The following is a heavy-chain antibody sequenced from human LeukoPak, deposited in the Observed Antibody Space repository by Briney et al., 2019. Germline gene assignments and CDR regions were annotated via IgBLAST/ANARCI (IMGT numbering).Heavy chain of an antibody. CDR1: GFSFSSST. J-gene: IGHJ4*02. Sequence: PGGSLRLSCAASGFSFSSSTMNWVRQAPGRGLEWVSSISSSSSYIYYADSVKGRFTISRDNSKNTVYLQMNSLRAEDTAVYYCAKVGPGCSSTSCYPGYWGQGTLVTVSS. D-gene: IGHD2-2*01. V-gene: IGHV3-21*04. CDR2: ISSSSSYI. CDR3: AKVGPGCSSTSCYPGY.